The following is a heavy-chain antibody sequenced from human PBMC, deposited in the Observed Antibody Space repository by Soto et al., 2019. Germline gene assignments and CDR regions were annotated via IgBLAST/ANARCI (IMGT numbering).Heavy chain of an antibody. Sequence: SETLSLTCAVYGGSFSGYYWSWIHQPPGKGLEWIGEINHSGSTNYNPSLKSRVTISVDTSKNQFSLKLSSVTAADTAVYYCAQSSGWTSRNFDYWGQGTLVTVYS. CDR3: AQSSGWTSRNFDY. CDR2: INHSGST. D-gene: IGHD6-19*01. CDR1: GGSFSGYY. V-gene: IGHV4-34*01. J-gene: IGHJ4*02.